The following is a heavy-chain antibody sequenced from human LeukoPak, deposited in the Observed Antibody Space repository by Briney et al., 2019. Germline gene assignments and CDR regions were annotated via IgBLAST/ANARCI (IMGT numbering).Heavy chain of an antibody. D-gene: IGHD1-1*01. CDR1: GYTFTGYY. V-gene: IGHV1-2*02. CDR2: INPNSGGT. CDR3: ARGEKYRTKYYYYYGMDV. J-gene: IGHJ6*02. Sequence: ASVKVSCKASGYTFTGYYMHWVRQAPGQGLEWMGWINPNSGGTNYAQKFQGRVTMTRDTSISTAYMELSRLRSDDTAVYYCARGEKYRTKYYYYYGMDVWGQETTVTVSS.